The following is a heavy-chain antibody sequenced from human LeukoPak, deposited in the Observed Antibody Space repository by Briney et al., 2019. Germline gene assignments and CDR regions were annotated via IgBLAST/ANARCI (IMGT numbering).Heavy chain of an antibody. CDR1: GFTFSSYW. CDR3: ARDLDFWSGYSPFDY. J-gene: IGHJ4*02. CDR2: IKQDGSEK. Sequence: GGSLRLSCAASGFTFSSYWMSWVRQAPGKGLEWVANIKQDGSEKYYVDSVKGRFTISRDNAKNSLYLQMNSLRAEDTAVYYCARDLDFWSGYSPFDYWGQGTLVTVSS. D-gene: IGHD3-3*01. V-gene: IGHV3-7*01.